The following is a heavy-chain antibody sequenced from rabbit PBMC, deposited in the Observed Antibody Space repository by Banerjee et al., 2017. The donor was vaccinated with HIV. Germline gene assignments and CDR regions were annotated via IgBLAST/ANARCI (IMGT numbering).Heavy chain of an antibody. CDR1: GFSFSSSYY. CDR2: IYAGVSGTT. Sequence: QSLEESGGDLVKPGASLTLTCTASGFSFSSSYYMCWVRQAPGKGLEWIGCIYAGVSGTTYYASWAKGRFTISKTSSTTVTLQMTSLTAADTATYFCARDYANYGDATVNLWGPGTL. CDR3: ARDYANYGDATVNL. J-gene: IGHJ4*01. D-gene: IGHD6-1*01. V-gene: IGHV1S40*01.